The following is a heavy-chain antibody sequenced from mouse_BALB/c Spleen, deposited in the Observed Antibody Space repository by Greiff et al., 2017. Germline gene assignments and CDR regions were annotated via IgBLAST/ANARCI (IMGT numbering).Heavy chain of an antibody. D-gene: IGHD2-1*01. J-gene: IGHJ4*01. CDR2: IYWDDDK. CDR1: GFSLSTSGMG. V-gene: IGHV8-12*01. Sequence: QVTLKVSGPGILQPSQTLSLTCSFSGFSLSTSGMGVSWIRQPSGKGLEWLAHIYWDDDKRYNPSLKSRLTISKDTSRNQVFLKITSVDTADTATYYCARRGNYDYAMDYWGQGTSVTVSS. CDR3: ARRGNYDYAMDY.